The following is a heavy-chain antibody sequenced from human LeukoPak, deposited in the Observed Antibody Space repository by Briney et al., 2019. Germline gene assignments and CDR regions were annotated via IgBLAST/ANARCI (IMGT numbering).Heavy chain of an antibody. CDR3: AKSSYYDASGYYREFYFDP. Sequence: GGSLRLSCVSSGFSFSNYAMSWVRQAPGKGLEWVSSISGSGGSTHYVDSVKGRFTISRDKTKNTLYLQMNSLRAGDTAVYYCAKSSYYDASGYYREFYFDPWGQGTLVTVSS. CDR1: GFSFSNYA. CDR2: ISGSGGST. D-gene: IGHD3-22*01. J-gene: IGHJ4*02. V-gene: IGHV3-23*01.